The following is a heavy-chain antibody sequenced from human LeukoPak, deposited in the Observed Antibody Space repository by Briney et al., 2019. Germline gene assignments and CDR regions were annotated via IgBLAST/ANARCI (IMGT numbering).Heavy chain of an antibody. Sequence: ASVKVSCKASGGTFSSYAISWVRHAPGQGLEWTGWLNPNSGRTHYAQKFQGRVTMTRDTSISTAHRELNNLRPDDTAVYYCARGRGDTVVAPSAMRGGNWFDPWGQGTLVTVSS. CDR2: LNPNSGRT. CDR3: ARGRGDTVVAPSAMRGGNWFDP. CDR1: GGTFSSYA. V-gene: IGHV1-2*02. J-gene: IGHJ5*02. D-gene: IGHD2-2*01.